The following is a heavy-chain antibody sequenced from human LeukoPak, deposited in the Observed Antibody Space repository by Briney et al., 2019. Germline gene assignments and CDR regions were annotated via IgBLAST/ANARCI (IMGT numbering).Heavy chain of an antibody. J-gene: IGHJ3*02. CDR3: AKELGWLVGPSDI. Sequence: PGGSLRLSCAASGFTFSDYGIHWVRQAPGKGLDWVAFIRYDGSSKYYGDSVKGRFTISRDNSKNTLYLQMNSLRVEDTAVYYCAKELGWLVGPSDIWGQGIKVTVAS. CDR1: GFTFSDYG. V-gene: IGHV3-30*02. D-gene: IGHD6-19*01. CDR2: IRYDGSSK.